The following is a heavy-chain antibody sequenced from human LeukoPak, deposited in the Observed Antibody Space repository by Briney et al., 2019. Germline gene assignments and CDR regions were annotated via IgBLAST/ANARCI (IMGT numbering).Heavy chain of an antibody. Sequence: PGGSLRLSCAASGFTFSIYWMTWVRQAPGKGLEWVANIKQDGAKKYYVDSVKGRFTISRDNAKNSLYLQMNSLRAEDTAVYYCAREAGTTENFDYWGQGTLVTVSS. CDR1: GFTFSIYW. CDR3: AREAGTTENFDY. CDR2: IKQDGAKK. D-gene: IGHD1-7*01. V-gene: IGHV3-7*01. J-gene: IGHJ4*02.